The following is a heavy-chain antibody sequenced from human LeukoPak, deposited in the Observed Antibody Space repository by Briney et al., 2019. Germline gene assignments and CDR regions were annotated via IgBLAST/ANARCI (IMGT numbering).Heavy chain of an antibody. CDR3: ARVVVVPAAKHYYYYGMDV. CDR1: GYTFTSYG. V-gene: IGHV1-18*01. Sequence: VASVKVSCTASGYTFTSYGISWVRQAPGQGLEWMGWISAYNGNTNYAQKLQGRVTMTTDTSTSTAYMELRSLRSDDTAVYYCARVVVVPAAKHYYYYGMDVWGQGTTVTVSS. CDR2: ISAYNGNT. D-gene: IGHD2-2*01. J-gene: IGHJ6*02.